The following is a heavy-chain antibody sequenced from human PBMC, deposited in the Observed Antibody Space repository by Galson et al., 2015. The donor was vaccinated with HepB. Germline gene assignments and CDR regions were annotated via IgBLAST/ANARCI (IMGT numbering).Heavy chain of an antibody. CDR2: IYPGDSDT. D-gene: IGHD2-15*01. Sequence: QSGAEVKKPGESLKISCKGSGYSFTSYWIGWVRQMPGKGLEWMGIIYPGDSDTRYSPSFQGQVTISADKSISTAYLQWSSLKASDTAMYYCARHNSRAATNYYYYYGMDVWGQGTTVTVSS. CDR3: ARHNSRAATNYYYYYGMDV. V-gene: IGHV5-51*01. CDR1: GYSFTSYW. J-gene: IGHJ6*02.